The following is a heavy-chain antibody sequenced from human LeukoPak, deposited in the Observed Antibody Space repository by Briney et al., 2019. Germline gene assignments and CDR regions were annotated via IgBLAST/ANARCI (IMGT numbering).Heavy chain of an antibody. CDR2: IYYSGST. Sequence: SETLSLTCTVSGGSISSYYWSWIRQPPGKGLEWIGYIYYSGSTNYNPSLKSRATISVDTSKNQFSLKLSSVTAADTAVYYCARTYYDYVWGSYRLGYFDYWGQGTLVTVSS. V-gene: IGHV4-59*01. D-gene: IGHD3-16*02. CDR1: GGSISSYY. CDR3: ARTYYDYVWGSYRLGYFDY. J-gene: IGHJ4*02.